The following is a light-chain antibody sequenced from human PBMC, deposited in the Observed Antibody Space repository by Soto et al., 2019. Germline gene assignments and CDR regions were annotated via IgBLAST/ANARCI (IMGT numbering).Light chain of an antibody. CDR3: QQRSNWPF. V-gene: IGKV3-11*01. CDR2: GAS. J-gene: IGKJ5*01. Sequence: EIVMTQSPATLSVSPWERATLSCRASQSVATNLAWYQQKPGQPPRLLIYGASTRATGIPARFSGSGSGTDYTLTISSLEPEDFAVYYCQQRSNWPFFGQGTR. CDR1: QSVATN.